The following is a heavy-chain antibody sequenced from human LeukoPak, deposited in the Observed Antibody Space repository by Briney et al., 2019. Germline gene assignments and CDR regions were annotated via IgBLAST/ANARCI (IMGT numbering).Heavy chain of an antibody. D-gene: IGHD6-6*01. V-gene: IGHV1-18*01. CDR3: ARVIASIAARRNAFDI. CDR2: ISAYNGNT. J-gene: IGHJ3*02. Sequence: GASVKVSCKASGYTFTSYGISWVRQAPGQGLEWMGWISAYNGNTNYAQKLQGRVTMTRDTSISTAYMELSRLRSDDTAVYYCARVIASIAARRNAFDIWGQGTMVTVSS. CDR1: GYTFTSYG.